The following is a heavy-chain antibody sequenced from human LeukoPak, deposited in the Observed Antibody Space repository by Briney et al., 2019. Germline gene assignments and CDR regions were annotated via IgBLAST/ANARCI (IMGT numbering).Heavy chain of an antibody. D-gene: IGHD3-22*01. J-gene: IGHJ4*02. CDR2: ISGSGGST. CDR3: AKDYCYDSSGLIDY. V-gene: IGHV3-23*01. CDR1: GFTFSSYA. Sequence: GGSLRLSCAASGFTFSSYAMSWVRQAPGKGLEWVSTISGSGGSTYYADAVKGRFTIARDNSKNTLYLQMNSLRAEDTAVYYCAKDYCYDSSGLIDYWGQGTLVTVSS.